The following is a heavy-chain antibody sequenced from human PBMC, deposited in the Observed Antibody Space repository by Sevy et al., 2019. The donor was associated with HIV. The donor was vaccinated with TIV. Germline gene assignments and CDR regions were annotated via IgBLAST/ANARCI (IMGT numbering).Heavy chain of an antibody. CDR1: GDIFTNNY. CDR3: ARADPDQHFDS. Sequence: ASVKVSCKASGDIFTNNYLHWVRQAPGEGLEWMGIIDPSGGNATYAQKFQGRVAMTRDTSTNTVHMDLSSLRSEDTAVYYCARADPDQHFDSWGQGTLVTVSS. CDR2: IDPSGGNA. J-gene: IGHJ4*02. V-gene: IGHV1-46*01.